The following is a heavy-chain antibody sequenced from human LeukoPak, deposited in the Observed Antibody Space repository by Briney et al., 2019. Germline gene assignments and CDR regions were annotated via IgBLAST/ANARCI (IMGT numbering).Heavy chain of an antibody. CDR3: AIRGLNTTGDAFDI. CDR2: IYSGGST. CDR1: GFTVSSNY. Sequence: GGSLRLSCAASGFTVSSNYMSWVRQARAKGLEEVSVIYSGGSTYYADSVKGRFTISRHNSKNTLYLQMNSLRAEDTAVYYCAIRGLNTTGDAFDIWGQGTMVTVSS. J-gene: IGHJ3*02. V-gene: IGHV3-53*04. D-gene: IGHD4-17*01.